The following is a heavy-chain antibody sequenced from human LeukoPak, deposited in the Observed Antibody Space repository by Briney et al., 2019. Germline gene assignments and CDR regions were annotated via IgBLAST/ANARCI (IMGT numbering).Heavy chain of an antibody. V-gene: IGHV3-30*18. CDR2: ISYDGSNK. CDR3: AKGQPGPFDY. CDR1: GFTFSSYG. D-gene: IGHD1-14*01. Sequence: GRSLRLSCAASGFTFSSYGMHWVRQAPGKGLEWVAVISYDGSNKYYADSVKGRFTISRDNSKNTLYLQMNSLRAEDTAVYYCAKGQPGPFDYWGQGTLVTVSS. J-gene: IGHJ4*02.